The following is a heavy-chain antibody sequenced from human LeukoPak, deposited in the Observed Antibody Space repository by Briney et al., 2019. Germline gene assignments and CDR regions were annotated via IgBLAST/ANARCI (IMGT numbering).Heavy chain of an antibody. CDR3: ARDSWILSGSGTKWDY. D-gene: IGHD3-10*01. Sequence: ASVKVSCKASGYTFTSYGISWVRQAPGQGLEWMGWISAYNGNTNYAQKLQGRVTMTTDTSTSTAYMELRSLRSDDTAVYYCARDSWILSGSGTKWDYWGQGTLVTVSS. J-gene: IGHJ4*02. CDR2: ISAYNGNT. CDR1: GYTFTSYG. V-gene: IGHV1-18*01.